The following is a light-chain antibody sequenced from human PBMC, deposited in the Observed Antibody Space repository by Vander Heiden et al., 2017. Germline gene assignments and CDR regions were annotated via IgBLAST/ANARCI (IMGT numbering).Light chain of an antibody. CDR2: SSS. V-gene: IGKV3-20*01. CDR3: QQYSTSLT. CDR1: QSVASYY. J-gene: IGKJ4*01. Sequence: EPALTPSPGTLSLSPGERATLPCRASQSVASYYLGWQQKEPDQAPLLLYCSSSIRAAGTPDRFSSRGSATYFTLTISRLDPEYFAFYYCQQYSTSLTFGGGTKVEI.